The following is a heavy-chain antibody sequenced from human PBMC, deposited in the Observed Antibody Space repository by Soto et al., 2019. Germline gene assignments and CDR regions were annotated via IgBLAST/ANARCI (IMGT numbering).Heavy chain of an antibody. CDR1: GFTFSSYS. CDR3: ARDHRYCSGSSCRPYYYYYGMDV. V-gene: IGHV3-21*01. Sequence: GGSLRLSCAASGFTFSSYSMNWVRQAPGRGLEWVAAISGTSDYIYYADSVKGRFTISRDNAKTSLYIQMNSLRAEDAAVYYCARDHRYCSGSSCRPYYYYYGMDVWGQGTTVTVSS. J-gene: IGHJ6*02. CDR2: ISGTSDYI. D-gene: IGHD2-15*01.